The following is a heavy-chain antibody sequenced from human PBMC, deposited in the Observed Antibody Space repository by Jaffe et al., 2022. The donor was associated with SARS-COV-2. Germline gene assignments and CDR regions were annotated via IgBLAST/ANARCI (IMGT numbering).Heavy chain of an antibody. CDR2: VSYSGNT. CDR3: AKYGDYWYFDL. D-gene: IGHD2-21*01. V-gene: IGHV4-59*11. Sequence: QMQLQESGPGLVKPSETLSLTCTVSGGSIGIHYWSWIRQAPGRGLEWIGYVSYSGNTNYNSYHKSRVTVSVDTSKNQFSLKLRSVTAADTAVYYCAKYGDYWYFDLWGRGTLVTVSS. CDR1: GGSIGIHY. J-gene: IGHJ2*01.